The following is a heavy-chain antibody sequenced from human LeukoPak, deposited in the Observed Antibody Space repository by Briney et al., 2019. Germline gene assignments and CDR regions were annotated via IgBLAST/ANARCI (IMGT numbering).Heavy chain of an antibody. CDR1: GGSIGSYY. D-gene: IGHD3-22*01. J-gene: IGHJ4*02. V-gene: IGHV4-4*07. CDR3: ARGVFYYDTSGRGYYFDY. Sequence: SETLSLTCTVSGGSIGSYYWSWIRQPAGKGLEWIGRIYTSGGTVYNPSLKSRVTMSVDTSKNQFSLKLSSVTAADTAVYYCARGVFYYDTSGRGYYFDYWGQGTLVTVSS. CDR2: IYTSGGT.